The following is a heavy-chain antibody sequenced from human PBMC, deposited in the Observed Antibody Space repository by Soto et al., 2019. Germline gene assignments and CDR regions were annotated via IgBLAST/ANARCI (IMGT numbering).Heavy chain of an antibody. Sequence: SVKVSCKASGGTFSSYAISWVRQAPGQGLEWMGGIIPIFGTANYAQKFQGRVTITADESTSTAYMELSSLRSEDTSVYYCASGLGSSSPQTFDYWGQGTLVTVSS. CDR3: ASGLGSSSPQTFDY. CDR1: GGTFSSYA. CDR2: IIPIFGTA. V-gene: IGHV1-69*13. J-gene: IGHJ4*02. D-gene: IGHD6-6*01.